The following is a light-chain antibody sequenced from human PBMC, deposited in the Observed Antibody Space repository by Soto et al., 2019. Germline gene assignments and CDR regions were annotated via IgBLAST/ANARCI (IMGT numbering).Light chain of an antibody. CDR1: SSNIGSNY. Sequence: QSVLTQPPSASGIPGQRVTISCSGSSSNIGSNYVYWHQQLPGTAPKLLIYRNNQRPSGVPDRFSGSKSGTSASLAISGLRSEDEADYYCAAWDDSLKVFGTGTKVTVL. CDR2: RNN. J-gene: IGLJ1*01. V-gene: IGLV1-47*01. CDR3: AAWDDSLKV.